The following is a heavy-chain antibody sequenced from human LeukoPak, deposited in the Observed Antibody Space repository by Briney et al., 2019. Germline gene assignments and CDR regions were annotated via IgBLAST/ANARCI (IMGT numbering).Heavy chain of an antibody. J-gene: IGHJ4*02. V-gene: IGHV4-59*08. CDR3: ARQQYQLLSPFDY. D-gene: IGHD2-2*01. CDR2: ISYSGST. CDR1: GGSISSYY. Sequence: PSQTLSLTCTVSGGSISSYYWSWIRQPPGKGLEWIGYISYSGSTNYNPSLKSRVTISVDTSKNQFSLKLSSVTAADTAVYYCARQQYQLLSPFDYWGQGTLVTVSS.